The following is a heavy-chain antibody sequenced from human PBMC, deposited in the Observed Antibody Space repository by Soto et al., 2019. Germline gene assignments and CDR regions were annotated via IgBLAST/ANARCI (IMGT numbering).Heavy chain of an antibody. CDR1: GGSISSGGYY. V-gene: IGHV4-31*03. J-gene: IGHJ5*02. CDR2: IYYSGST. Sequence: SETLSLTCTVSGGSISSGGYYWSWIRQHPGKGLEWIGYIYYSGSTYYNPSLKSRVTLSVDTSKNQFSLKLSSVTAADTAVYYCASTYYYDSSGYYYPNWFDPWGQGTLVTVSS. D-gene: IGHD3-22*01. CDR3: ASTYYYDSSGYYYPNWFDP.